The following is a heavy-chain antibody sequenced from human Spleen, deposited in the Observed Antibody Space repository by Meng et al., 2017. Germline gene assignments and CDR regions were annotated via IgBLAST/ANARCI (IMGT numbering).Heavy chain of an antibody. V-gene: IGHV3-9*01. Sequence: SLKISCKDSGFTFSTYSMNWVRQAPGKGLEWVSGITWNSGRVRYADSVKGRFTISRDNAKNSLYLQMDSLRPVDTALYYCVKDTTYDFGGNSYFQHWGQGTLVTVSS. J-gene: IGHJ1*01. CDR3: VKDTTYDFGGNSYFQH. CDR1: GFTFSTYS. CDR2: ITWNSGRV. D-gene: IGHD4-23*01.